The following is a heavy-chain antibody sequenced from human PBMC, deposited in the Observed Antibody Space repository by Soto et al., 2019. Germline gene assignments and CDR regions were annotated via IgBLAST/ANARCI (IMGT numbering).Heavy chain of an antibody. Sequence: HPGGSLRLSCAASGFTFSSYGMHWVRQAPGKGLEWVAVISYDGSNKYYADSVKGRFTISRDNSKNTLYLQMNSLRAEDTAVYYCAKDRGRGPSRVYYYYGMDVWGQGTTVTVSS. CDR1: GFTFSSYG. CDR2: ISYDGSNK. J-gene: IGHJ6*02. V-gene: IGHV3-30*18. D-gene: IGHD1-26*01. CDR3: AKDRGRGPSRVYYYYGMDV.